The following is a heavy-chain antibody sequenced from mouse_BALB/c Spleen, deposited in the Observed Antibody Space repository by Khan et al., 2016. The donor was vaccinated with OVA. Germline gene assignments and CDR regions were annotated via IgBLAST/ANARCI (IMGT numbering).Heavy chain of an antibody. D-gene: IGHD1-1*01. CDR1: GYSITSDYA. CDR3: ARIYGGDFDY. J-gene: IGHJ2*01. Sequence: EVKLLESGPGLVKPSQSLSLTCTVTGYSITSDYAWNWIRQFPGNKLEWMGYISYSGNTKYNPSLKSRISITRDTSENPFFLQLNSVTIEDTATYYCARIYGGDFDYWGQGTTLTVSS. V-gene: IGHV3-2*02. CDR2: ISYSGNT.